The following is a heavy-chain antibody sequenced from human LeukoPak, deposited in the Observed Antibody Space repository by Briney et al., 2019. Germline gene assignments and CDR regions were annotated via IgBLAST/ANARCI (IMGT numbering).Heavy chain of an antibody. D-gene: IGHD6-6*01. V-gene: IGHV3-23*01. Sequence: PGGSLRLSCAASGFTFSNYAMMWVRQAPGKRLEWVSSITGSGDGTYYADSLRGRFTISRDNSENTLYLQLNSLRAEDTALYFCVQGFVHATYSFEYWGEGTLVTVSS. CDR1: GFTFSNYA. J-gene: IGHJ4*02. CDR2: ITGSGDGT. CDR3: VQGFVHATYSFEY.